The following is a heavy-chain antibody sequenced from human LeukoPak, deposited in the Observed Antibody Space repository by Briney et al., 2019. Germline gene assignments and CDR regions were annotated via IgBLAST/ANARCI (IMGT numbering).Heavy chain of an antibody. CDR3: AKRIIGYCSGDSCYYDY. CDR2: ISGSGSNT. D-gene: IGHD2-15*01. CDR1: GFTFSNYA. Sequence: GGSLRLSCEASGFTFSNYAMSWVRQAPGKGLAWLSAISGSGSNTYYADSVKGRFTISRDNSKNTLYLQINSLRAEDTAVYYCAKRIIGYCSGDSCYYDYWGHGTLVTVSS. J-gene: IGHJ4*01. V-gene: IGHV3-23*01.